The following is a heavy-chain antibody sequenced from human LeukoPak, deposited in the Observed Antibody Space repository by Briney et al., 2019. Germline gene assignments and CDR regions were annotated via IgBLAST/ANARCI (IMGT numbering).Heavy chain of an antibody. J-gene: IGHJ4*02. CDR2: MNPNSGDT. Sequence: ASVTVSCKASGYTFTGYYMHWVRQAPGQGLEWMGWMNPNSGDTKYAQKFQGRVTTTRDMSIGTAYLELSRLRSDDAAVYYCARSSGWLFDYWGQGTLVTVSS. D-gene: IGHD6-19*01. V-gene: IGHV1-2*02. CDR1: GYTFTGYY. CDR3: ARSSGWLFDY.